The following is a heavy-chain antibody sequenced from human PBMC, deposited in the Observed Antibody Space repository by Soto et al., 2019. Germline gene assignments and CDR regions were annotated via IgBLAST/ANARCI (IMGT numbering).Heavy chain of an antibody. CDR3: ARESVAAGGNAGY. Sequence: EVQLVESGGGLVKPGGSLRLSCAASGFTFSSYSMNWVRQAPGKGLEWVSSISSSSSYIYYADSVKGRFIISRDNAKNSLYLQMNSLRAEDTAVYYCARESVAAGGNAGYWGQGTLVTVSS. D-gene: IGHD6-13*01. J-gene: IGHJ4*02. CDR2: ISSSSSYI. V-gene: IGHV3-21*01. CDR1: GFTFSSYS.